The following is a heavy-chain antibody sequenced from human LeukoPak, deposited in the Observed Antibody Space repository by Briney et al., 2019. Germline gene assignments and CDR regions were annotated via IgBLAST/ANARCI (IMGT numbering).Heavy chain of an antibody. CDR3: ARVDDSSGYYPYYFDY. V-gene: IGHV4-30-4*08. D-gene: IGHD3-22*01. CDR2: IYYSGST. CDR1: GGSISSGDYY. J-gene: IGHJ4*02. Sequence: PSETLSLTCTVSGGSISSGDYYWSWSRQPPGKGLEWSGYIYYSGSTYYNPSLKSRVTISVDTSKNQFSLKLSSVTAADTAVYYCARVDDSSGYYPYYFDYWGQGTLVTVSS.